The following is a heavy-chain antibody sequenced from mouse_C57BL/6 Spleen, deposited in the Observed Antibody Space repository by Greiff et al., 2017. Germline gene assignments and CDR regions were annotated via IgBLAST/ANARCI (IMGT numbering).Heavy chain of an antibody. CDR2: INPSSGYT. D-gene: IGHD2-3*01. CDR3: ARGDGDYFDY. V-gene: IGHV1-4*01. CDR1: GYTFTSYT. J-gene: IGHJ2*01. Sequence: QVQLQQSGAELARPGASVKMSCKASGYTFTSYTMHWVKQRPGQGLEWIGYINPSSGYTKYNQKFKDKATLTADKASSTAYMQLSSLTSEDSAVYYCARGDGDYFDYWGQGTTLTVSS.